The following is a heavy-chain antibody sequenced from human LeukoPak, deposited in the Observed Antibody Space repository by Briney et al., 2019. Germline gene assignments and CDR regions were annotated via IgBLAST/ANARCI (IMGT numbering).Heavy chain of an antibody. CDR3: ARNQQLGGHSYYYYGMDV. J-gene: IGHJ6*02. D-gene: IGHD3-16*01. V-gene: IGHV3-23*01. CDR1: GFTFSSYG. CDR2: ISGGGVTT. Sequence: GGSLRLSCAASGFTFSSYGMHWVRQAPGKGLEWVSSISGGGVTTYYADSVKGRFTISRDNSKNTLYLQMNSLRADDTAIYYCARNQQLGGHSYYYYGMDVWGQGTTVTVSS.